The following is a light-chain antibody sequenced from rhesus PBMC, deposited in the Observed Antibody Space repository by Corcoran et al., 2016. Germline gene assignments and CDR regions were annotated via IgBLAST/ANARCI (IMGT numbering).Light chain of an antibody. J-gene: IGKJ3*01. Sequence: DIQMTQSPSSLSASVEDRVTITCRASQGITNDLAWYPRHTGETPKLLIYEAYSLQSGIPSRFSGSGSGTDFTLTISSLQSEDFATYYCQHYYSTPFTFGPGTKLDIK. CDR3: QHYYSTPFT. V-gene: IGKV1-25*01. CDR2: EAY. CDR1: QGITND.